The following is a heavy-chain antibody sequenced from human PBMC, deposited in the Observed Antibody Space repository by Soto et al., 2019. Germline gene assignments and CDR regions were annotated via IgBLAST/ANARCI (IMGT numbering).Heavy chain of an antibody. Sequence: NPSETLSLTCTVSGGSISSSSYYWGWIRQPPGKGLEWIGSIYYSGSTYYNPSLKSRVTISVDTSKNQFSLKLSSVTAADTAVYYCARSDTPTYYYDSSGSPPFDYWGQGTLVTVSS. CDR1: GGSISSSSYY. CDR2: IYYSGST. V-gene: IGHV4-39*01. CDR3: ARSDTPTYYYDSSGSPPFDY. J-gene: IGHJ4*02. D-gene: IGHD3-22*01.